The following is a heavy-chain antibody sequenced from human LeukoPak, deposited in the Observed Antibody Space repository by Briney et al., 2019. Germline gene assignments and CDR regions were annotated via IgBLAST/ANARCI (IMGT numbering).Heavy chain of an antibody. CDR1: GFTFSSYT. D-gene: IGHD5-12*01. Sequence: PGGSLRLSCAASGFTFSSYTMHWVRQAPGKGLEWVAVISYDGSNKYYADSVKGRFTISRDNSKNTLYLQMNSLRAEDTAVYYCAKQLWWLPTPNYFDYWGQGTLVTVSS. CDR3: AKQLWWLPTPNYFDY. J-gene: IGHJ4*02. V-gene: IGHV3-30-3*01. CDR2: ISYDGSNK.